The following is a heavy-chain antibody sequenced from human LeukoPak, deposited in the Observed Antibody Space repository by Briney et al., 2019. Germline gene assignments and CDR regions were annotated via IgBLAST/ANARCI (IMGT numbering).Heavy chain of an antibody. CDR3: ARDPLTGTETLFDI. CDR1: GGSISSASYY. D-gene: IGHD1-7*01. J-gene: IGHJ3*02. Sequence: PSQTLSLTCTVSGGSISSASYYWSWIRQPAGKGLEWIGRIHTSGSTNYNPSLKSRVTISVDTTKNQFSLKLSSVTAADTTVYYCARDPLTGTETLFDIWGQGTMVTVSS. CDR2: IHTSGST. V-gene: IGHV4-61*02.